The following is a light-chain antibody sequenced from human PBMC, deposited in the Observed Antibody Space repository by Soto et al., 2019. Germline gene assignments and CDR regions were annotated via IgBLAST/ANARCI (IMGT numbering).Light chain of an antibody. CDR2: DAS. Sequence: DIQMTQSPSTLSASVGDRVTVTCRASQTIGSWLAWYQQKPGRAPKLLIFDASSLESGVPSRFSGNGSGTEFTLTISGLKPDDFASYYCQQYNSYSGMLGQGTKADIK. J-gene: IGKJ1*01. CDR1: QTIGSW. CDR3: QQYNSYSGM. V-gene: IGKV1-5*01.